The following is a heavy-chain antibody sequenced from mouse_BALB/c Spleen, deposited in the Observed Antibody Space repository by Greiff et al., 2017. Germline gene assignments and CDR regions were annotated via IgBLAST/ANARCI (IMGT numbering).Heavy chain of an antibody. CDR1: GFSLTSYG. CDR3: ATPAYYGNYEGFAY. Sequence: QVQLQQSGPGLVAPSQSLSITCTVSGFSLTSYGVHWVRQPPGKGLEWLGVIWAGGSTNYNSALMSRLSISKDNSKSQVFLKMNSLQTDDTAMYYCATPAYYGNYEGFAYWGQGTLVTVSA. D-gene: IGHD2-10*01. CDR2: IWAGGST. J-gene: IGHJ3*01. V-gene: IGHV2-9*02.